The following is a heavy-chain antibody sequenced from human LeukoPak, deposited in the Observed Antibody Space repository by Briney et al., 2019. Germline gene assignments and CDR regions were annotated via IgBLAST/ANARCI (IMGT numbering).Heavy chain of an antibody. Sequence: SETLSLTCTVSGPSISNFYWSWIRQPPGKGLEWIGYIYYSGSTNYNPSLKSRVTISVDTSKNQFSLKLSSVTAADTAVYYCARVALYGYNYYYYYMDVWGKGTTVTVSS. CDR3: ARVALYGYNYYYYYMDV. CDR2: IYYSGST. CDR1: GPSISNFY. D-gene: IGHD5-18*01. J-gene: IGHJ6*03. V-gene: IGHV4-59*01.